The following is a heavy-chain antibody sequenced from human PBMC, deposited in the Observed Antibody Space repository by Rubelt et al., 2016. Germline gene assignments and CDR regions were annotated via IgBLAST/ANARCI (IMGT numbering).Heavy chain of an antibody. D-gene: IGHD3-3*01. J-gene: IGHJ4*02. CDR1: TFTGYY. V-gene: IGHV1-46*01. CDR3: ARMPRRITIFGVVEPHFDY. CDR2: INPSGGST. Sequence: TFTGYYMHWVRQAPGQGLEWMGIINPSGGSTSYAQKFQGRVTMTRDTSTSTVYMELSSLRSEDTAVYYCARMPRRITIFGVVEPHFDYWGQGTLVTVSS.